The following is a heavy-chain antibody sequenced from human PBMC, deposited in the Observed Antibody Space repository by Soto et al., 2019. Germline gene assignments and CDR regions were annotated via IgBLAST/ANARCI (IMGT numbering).Heavy chain of an antibody. V-gene: IGHV1-18*04. J-gene: IGHJ4*02. CDR2: ISAYNGST. CDR1: GYTFTSYG. Sequence: ASVKVSCKASGYTFTSYGISWVRQAPGQGLEWMGWISAYNGSTNYAQKLQGRVTMTTDTSTSTAYMELRSLRSDDTAVYYCAGLTYYYDSSGYYSDWGQGTLVTVSS. D-gene: IGHD3-22*01. CDR3: AGLTYYYDSSGYYSD.